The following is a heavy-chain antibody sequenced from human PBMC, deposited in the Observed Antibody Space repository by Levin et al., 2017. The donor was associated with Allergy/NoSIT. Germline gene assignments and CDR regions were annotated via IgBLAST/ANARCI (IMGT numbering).Heavy chain of an antibody. J-gene: IGHJ4*02. CDR1: GFTFSNYG. CDR2: ISGGGDRT. CDR3: AKDYILGSTRVGFYFDS. Sequence: GESLKISCAASGFTFSNYGMSWVRQAPGKGLEWVSAISGGGDRTYYADSVKGRFTVSRDNSKNTLYLQMNSLRAEDTAVYYCAKDYILGSTRVGFYFDSWGQGTLVTVSS. D-gene: IGHD1-26*01. V-gene: IGHV3-23*01.